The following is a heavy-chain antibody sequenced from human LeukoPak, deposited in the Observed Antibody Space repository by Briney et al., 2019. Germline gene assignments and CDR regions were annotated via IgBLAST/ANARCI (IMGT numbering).Heavy chain of an antibody. CDR1: GYTFTSYY. CDR2: INPGDAGT. D-gene: IGHD2-21*01. V-gene: IGHV1-46*01. Sequence: ASVKVSCKASGYTFTSYYMHWVRQAPGQGLEWMGLINPGDAGTSYAQQFQGRVTMTRDTSTSTVYMELSSLRSEDTAVFYCARALPYSPLDYWGQGTLVTVSS. CDR3: ARALPYSPLDY. J-gene: IGHJ4*02.